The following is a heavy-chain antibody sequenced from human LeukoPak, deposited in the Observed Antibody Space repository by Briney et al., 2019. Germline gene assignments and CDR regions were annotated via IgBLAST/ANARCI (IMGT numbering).Heavy chain of an antibody. CDR2: VSGGGGST. CDR3: AKRGPGSPESGKYYFDY. D-gene: IGHD3-10*01. J-gene: IGHJ4*02. V-gene: IGHV3-23*01. Sequence: GGSLRLSCAASGFTFSSYAMSWVRQAPGKGLEWVSSVSGGGGSTYYADSVKGRFTISRDNSKNTLSLQMNSLRAEDTAVYYCAKRGPGSPESGKYYFDYWGQGTLVTVSS. CDR1: GFTFSSYA.